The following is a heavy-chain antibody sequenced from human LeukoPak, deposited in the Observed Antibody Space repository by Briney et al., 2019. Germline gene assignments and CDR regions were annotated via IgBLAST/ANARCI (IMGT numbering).Heavy chain of an antibody. V-gene: IGHV4-59*08. CDR3: ARLESSGYYFHDY. D-gene: IGHD3-22*01. CDR2: IYYSGST. J-gene: IGHJ4*02. Sequence: SETLSLTCTVSGGSISSYYWSWIRQPPGKGLEWIGYIYYSGSTNYNPSLKSRVTISLDTSKKQISLKLSSVTAADTAVYYCARLESSGYYFHDYWGQGTLVTVSS. CDR1: GGSISSYY.